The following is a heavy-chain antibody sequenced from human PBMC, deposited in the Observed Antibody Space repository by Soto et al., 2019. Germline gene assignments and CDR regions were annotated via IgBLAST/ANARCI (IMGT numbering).Heavy chain of an antibody. V-gene: IGHV4-30-2*01. CDR1: GGSISSGGSS. D-gene: IGHD4-4*01. CDR3: ARGMTTVTTYDY. CDR2: IYHSGST. J-gene: IGHJ4*02. Sequence: QLQLQESGSGLVKPSQTLSLTCAVSGGSISSGGSSWSWIRQPPGKGLEWIGYIYHSGSTYYNPSLKSRVTISLYRSNSQFSLNLSSVTAADTAVYYCARGMTTVTTYDYWGQGTLVTVSS.